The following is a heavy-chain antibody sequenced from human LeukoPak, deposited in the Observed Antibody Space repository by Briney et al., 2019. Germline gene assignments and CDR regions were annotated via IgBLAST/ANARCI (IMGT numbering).Heavy chain of an antibody. CDR1: GFSLSTSGVG. CDR2: IYWDDDK. V-gene: IGHV2-5*02. Sequence: SGPTPLKPTQTLTLTCTFSGFSLSTSGVGVGWIRQPPGKSLEWLALIYWDDDKRYSPSLKSRLTITKATSKNPVVITMTNMDPVHTAAYSCAHRELFRSSYGDYAFDDCGQGTLVTVSS. D-gene: IGHD4-17*01. J-gene: IGHJ4*02. CDR3: AHRELFRSSYGDYAFDD.